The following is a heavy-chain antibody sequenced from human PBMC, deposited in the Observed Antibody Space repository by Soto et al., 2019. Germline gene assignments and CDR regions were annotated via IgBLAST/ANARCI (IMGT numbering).Heavy chain of an antibody. CDR3: ARDLLAGTRYYYGMDV. V-gene: IGHV1-18*01. CDR2: ISAYNGNT. J-gene: IGHJ6*02. CDR1: GYTFTSYG. Sequence: QVQLVQSGAEVKKPGASVKVSCEASGYTFTSYGISWVRQAPGQGLEWMGWISAYNGNTNYAQKLQGRVTMTTDTSTSTAYMELRSLRSDDTAVYYCARDLLAGTRYYYGMDVWGQGTTVTVSS. D-gene: IGHD6-13*01.